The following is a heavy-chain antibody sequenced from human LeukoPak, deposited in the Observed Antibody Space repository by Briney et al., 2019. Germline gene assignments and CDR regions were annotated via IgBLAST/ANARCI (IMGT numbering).Heavy chain of an antibody. CDR2: VNHNGGT. CDR3: ARVASSGYLAH. J-gene: IGHJ4*02. D-gene: IGHD3-22*01. Sequence: PSETLSLTCAVYGGSFTDYYWSWIRQPPGKGLEWIGEVNHNGGTNYNPSLKSRVIISMDTSKNQFSLKLTSVTAADTAIYYCARVASSGYLAHWGEGTLVTVSS. V-gene: IGHV4-34*01. CDR1: GGSFTDYY.